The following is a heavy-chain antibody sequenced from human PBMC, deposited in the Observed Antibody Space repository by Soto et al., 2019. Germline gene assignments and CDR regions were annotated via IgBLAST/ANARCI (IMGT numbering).Heavy chain of an antibody. V-gene: IGHV4-39*02. CDR2: IYYSGST. CDR1: GGSISSSSYY. CDR3: AIEGVKIFGVVTPADV. J-gene: IGHJ6*03. D-gene: IGHD3-3*01. Sequence: TETLSLTCTVSGGSISSSSYYWGWIRQPPGKGLEWIGSIYYSGSTYYNPSLKSRVTISVHTSKNQLSLKLSSVTAEDTDVHYWAIEGVKIFGVVTPADVWGKVTTV.